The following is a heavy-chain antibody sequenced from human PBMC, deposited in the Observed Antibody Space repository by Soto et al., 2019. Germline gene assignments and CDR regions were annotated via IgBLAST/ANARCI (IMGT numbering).Heavy chain of an antibody. D-gene: IGHD2-15*01. CDR2: ISTDNDNT. CDR1: GYTFTTYG. CDR3: ARECGGRSCYDY. V-gene: IGHV1-18*01. J-gene: IGHJ4*02. Sequence: QVQLVQSGPEVRKPGASVKVSCKASGYTFTTYGISWVRQAPGQGLEWVGWISTDNDNTNYARKLQGRVTMTTDTSMSSVYMELRSLTSDDTAVYYSARECGGRSCYDYWGQGTLVTVSS.